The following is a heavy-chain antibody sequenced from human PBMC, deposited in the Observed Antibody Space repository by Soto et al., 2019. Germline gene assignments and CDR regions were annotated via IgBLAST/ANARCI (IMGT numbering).Heavy chain of an antibody. D-gene: IGHD3-9*01. Sequence: ETLSLPCTVSGGSVSSGSYYWSWIRQPPGKGLEWIGYIYYSGSTNYNPSLKSRVTISVDTSKNQFSLKLSSVTAADTAVYYCARGPYYDIVTGYYPHFDYWGQGTLVTVSS. V-gene: IGHV4-61*01. CDR1: GGSVSSGSYY. CDR3: ARGPYYDIVTGYYPHFDY. J-gene: IGHJ4*02. CDR2: IYYSGST.